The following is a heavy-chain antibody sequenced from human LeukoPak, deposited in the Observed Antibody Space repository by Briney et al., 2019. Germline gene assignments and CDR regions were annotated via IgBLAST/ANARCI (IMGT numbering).Heavy chain of an antibody. J-gene: IGHJ4*02. Sequence: PGGSLRLSCAASGFTFSSYSMNWVRQAPGKGLEWVSSISSSSSYIYYADSVKGRFTISRDNAKNSLYLQMNSLRAEDTAVYYCARDEGGGSYRFDCWGQGTLVTVSS. CDR1: GFTFSSYS. V-gene: IGHV3-21*01. CDR3: ARDEGGGSYRFDC. CDR2: ISSSSSYI. D-gene: IGHD1-26*01.